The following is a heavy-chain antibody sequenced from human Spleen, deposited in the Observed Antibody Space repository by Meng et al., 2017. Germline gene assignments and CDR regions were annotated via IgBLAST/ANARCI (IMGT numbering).Heavy chain of an antibody. D-gene: IGHD3-10*01. CDR3: AKAHLTLVRGVMYYYGMDV. CDR1: GFTFSSYN. V-gene: IGHV3-21*04. J-gene: IGHJ6*02. CDR2: IGFSSSYI. Sequence: GESLKISCAASGFTFSSYNMNWVRQAPGKGLEWVSSIGFSSSYIYYADSVKGRFTISRDNDKNSLYLQMNSLRGEDTALYYCAKAHLTLVRGVMYYYGMDVWGQGTTVTVSS.